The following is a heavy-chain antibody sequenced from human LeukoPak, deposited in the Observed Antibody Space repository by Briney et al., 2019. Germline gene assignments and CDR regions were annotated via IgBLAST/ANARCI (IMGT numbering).Heavy chain of an antibody. V-gene: IGHV1-69*06. Sequence: SVKASCKASGGTFSSYAISWVRQAPGQGLEWMGGIIPIFGTANYAQKFQGRVTITADKSTSTAYMELSSLRSEDTAVYYCARDGFGGYDDFDYWGQGTLVTVSS. CDR1: GGTFSSYA. CDR2: IIPIFGTA. D-gene: IGHD3-16*01. CDR3: ARDGFGGYDDFDY. J-gene: IGHJ4*02.